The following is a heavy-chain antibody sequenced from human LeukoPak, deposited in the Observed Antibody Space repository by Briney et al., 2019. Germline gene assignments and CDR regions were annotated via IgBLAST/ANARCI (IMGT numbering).Heavy chain of an antibody. CDR3: TRDSPPGYCSGGSCYISNAFDI. CDR2: IRSKAYGGTT. V-gene: IGHV3-49*04. Sequence: PGGSLRLSCAASGFTFSNYGMHWVRQAPGKGLEWVGFIRSKAYGGTTEYAASVKGRFTISRDDSKSIAYLQMNSLKTEDTAVYYCTRDSPPGYCSGGSCYISNAFDIWGQGTMVTVSS. D-gene: IGHD2-15*01. CDR1: GFTFSNYG. J-gene: IGHJ3*02.